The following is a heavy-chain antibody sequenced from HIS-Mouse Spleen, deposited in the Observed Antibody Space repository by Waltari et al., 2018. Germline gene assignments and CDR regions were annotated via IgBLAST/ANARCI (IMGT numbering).Heavy chain of an antibody. V-gene: IGHV3-33*06. CDR1: GFTFSSYG. D-gene: IGHD6-13*01. CDR2: IWYDGSNK. CDR3: AKDYNSSSLDY. J-gene: IGHJ4*02. Sequence: QVQLVESGGGVVQPGRSLRLSCAASGFTFSSYGMHWVRQAPGKGLEWVAVIWYDGSNKYYADSVKVRFTSSRDNSKNTLYLQMNSLRAEDTAVYYCAKDYNSSSLDYWGQGTLVTVSS.